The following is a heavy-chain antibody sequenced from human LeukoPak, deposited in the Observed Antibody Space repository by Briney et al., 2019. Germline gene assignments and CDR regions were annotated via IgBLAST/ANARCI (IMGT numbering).Heavy chain of an antibody. V-gene: IGHV3-15*01. D-gene: IGHD3-22*01. CDR2: IKSKTDGGTT. CDR3: TTFSMIVVVLTT. CDR1: GFTFSNAW. Sequence: VGSLRFSCAVSGFTFSNAWMSCVREAPGTGVESFGRIKSKTDGGTTDYAAPVKGRFTISRDDSKNTLYLQMNSLKTEDTAVYYCTTFSMIVVVLTTWGQGTLVTVSS. J-gene: IGHJ4*02.